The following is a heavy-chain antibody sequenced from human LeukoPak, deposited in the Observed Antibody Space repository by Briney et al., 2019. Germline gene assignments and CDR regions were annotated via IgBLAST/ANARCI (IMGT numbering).Heavy chain of an antibody. CDR2: INHSGST. CDR1: GGSFSGYY. J-gene: IGHJ5*02. CDR3: ARGGGITMVRGVRNWFDP. D-gene: IGHD3-10*01. V-gene: IGHV4-34*01. Sequence: SETLSLTCAVYGGSFSGYYWSWIRQPPGKGLEWIGEINHSGSTNYNPSLKSRVTISVDTSKNQFSLKLSSVTAADTAVYYCARGGGITMVRGVRNWFDPWGQGTLVTVSS.